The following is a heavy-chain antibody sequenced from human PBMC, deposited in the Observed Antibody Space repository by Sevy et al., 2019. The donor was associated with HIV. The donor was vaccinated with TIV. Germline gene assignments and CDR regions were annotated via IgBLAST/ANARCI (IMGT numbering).Heavy chain of an antibody. V-gene: IGHV3-21*01. CDR1: VFTFSRYS. Sequence: GGSLRLSCGASVFTFSRYSMNWVRQAPGKGLEWVSYISSSGHYIQYADSVRGRFTISRDNARDSLDLQMNSLRAEDTAVYFCVRWDYSTSGNWFDPWGQGTLVTVSS. J-gene: IGHJ5*02. CDR3: VRWDYSTSGNWFDP. D-gene: IGHD6-13*01. CDR2: ISSSGHYI.